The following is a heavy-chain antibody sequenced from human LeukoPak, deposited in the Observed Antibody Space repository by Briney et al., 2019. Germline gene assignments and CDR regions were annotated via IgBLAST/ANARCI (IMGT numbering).Heavy chain of an antibody. Sequence: GGSLRLSCAASGFTFSSYSMNWVRQAPGKGLEWVSYISSSSSTIYYADSVKGRFTISRDNAKNSLYLQMNSLRDEDTAVYYCAREPTHYYDSSGYYYDAFDIWGQGTMVTVSS. CDR3: AREPTHYYDSSGYYYDAFDI. CDR2: ISSSSSTI. CDR1: GFTFSSYS. V-gene: IGHV3-48*02. J-gene: IGHJ3*02. D-gene: IGHD3-22*01.